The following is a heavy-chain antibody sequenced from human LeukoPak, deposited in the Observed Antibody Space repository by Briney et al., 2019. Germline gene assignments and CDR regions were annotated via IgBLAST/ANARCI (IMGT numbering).Heavy chain of an antibody. D-gene: IGHD3-22*01. J-gene: IGHJ4*02. CDR3: ARHYYDTSVYFPYYFDS. V-gene: IGHV4-39*01. CDR1: GGSIISVSYY. Sequence: SETLSLACTVSGGSIISVSYYWGWIRQPPGKGLEWIGSMYYSDSGNIYYNPSLKNRVTISVDTSKNQFSLKLSSVTAADTAVYYCARHYYDTSVYFPYYFDSWGQGTLVTVSS. CDR2: MYYSDSGNI.